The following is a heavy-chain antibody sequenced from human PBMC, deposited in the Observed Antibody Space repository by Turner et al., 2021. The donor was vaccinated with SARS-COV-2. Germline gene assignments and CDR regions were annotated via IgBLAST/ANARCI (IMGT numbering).Heavy chain of an antibody. V-gene: IGHV4-39*01. CDR2: IYYSGSA. D-gene: IGHD5-18*01. J-gene: IGHJ6*02. CDR1: GGSISSSSYY. Sequence: QLQLPESGPGLVKPSETLSLTCTVPGGSISSSSYYWGWIRQPPGKGLEWIGNIYYSGSAYYNPSLKSRVTISVDPSKNQFSLKLTSVTAADTAVYYCARLMDTAMDYYGTDVWGQGTTVTVSS. CDR3: ARLMDTAMDYYGTDV.